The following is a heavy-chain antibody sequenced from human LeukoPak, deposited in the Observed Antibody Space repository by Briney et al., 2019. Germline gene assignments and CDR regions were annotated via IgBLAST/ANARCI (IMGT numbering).Heavy chain of an antibody. D-gene: IGHD6-6*01. Sequence: GGSLRLSCAASGFTFNSYSMYWVRQAPGKGLEWVSSISSRSNYIYLADSLKGRFTISRDNAKNSLYLQMNSLRAEDTAMYYCARVSSSYYYAMDVWGQGTTVTVSS. CDR1: GFTFNSYS. CDR3: ARVSSSYYYAMDV. J-gene: IGHJ6*02. V-gene: IGHV3-21*01. CDR2: ISSRSNYI.